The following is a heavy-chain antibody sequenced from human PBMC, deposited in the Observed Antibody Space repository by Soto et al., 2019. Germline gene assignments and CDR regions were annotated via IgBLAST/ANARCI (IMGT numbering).Heavy chain of an antibody. D-gene: IGHD3-3*01. CDR3: AKGRYDFWSPYYFDS. Sequence: PGGSLRLSCVGTGLNFDDFAMHWVRQAPGKGLEWVSGITWNSRVLAYADSEKGRFTISRDNARNSLYLQMDSLRDEDTALYYCAKGRYDFWSPYYFDSWGQGTLVTVSS. CDR2: ITWNSRVL. J-gene: IGHJ4*02. V-gene: IGHV3-9*01. CDR1: GLNFDDFA.